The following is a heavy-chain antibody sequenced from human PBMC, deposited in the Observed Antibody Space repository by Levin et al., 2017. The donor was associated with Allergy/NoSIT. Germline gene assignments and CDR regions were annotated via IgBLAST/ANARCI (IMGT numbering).Heavy chain of an antibody. V-gene: IGHV3-74*01. Sequence: PGGSLRLSCAASGFTFSTYWMHWVRQAPGKGLVWVSRIHTDGSDTNYADSVKGRFTISRDSAKSTLYLQMSSLRAEDTAVYYCARGLYVSSSYSIGAWGQGTLVTVSS. CDR3: ARGLYVSSSYSIGA. CDR1: GFTFSTYW. J-gene: IGHJ5*02. CDR2: IHTDGSDT. D-gene: IGHD3-16*01.